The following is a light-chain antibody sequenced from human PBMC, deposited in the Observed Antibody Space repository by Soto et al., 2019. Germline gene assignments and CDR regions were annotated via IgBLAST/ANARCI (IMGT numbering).Light chain of an antibody. CDR2: DAS. CDR3: QQYNLDPYT. Sequence: DIQMTQSPSTLSGSIGDRVIITCRASQSVVNWLAWYQQKPGKAPKLLISDASKLESGVPPRFSGVGSGTDFTLTISSLQPDDSATYYCQQYNLDPYTFGQGTKLKIK. J-gene: IGKJ2*01. CDR1: QSVVNW. V-gene: IGKV1-5*01.